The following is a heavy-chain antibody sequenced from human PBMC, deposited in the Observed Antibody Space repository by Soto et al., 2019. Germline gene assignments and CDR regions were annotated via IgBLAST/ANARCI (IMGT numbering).Heavy chain of an antibody. Sequence: EVQLEESGGDLVKPGGSLRLSCAASGFIFSHAWFHWVRQPPGKGLELVARVKNNGGATDYAPSVQGRFTISRDDSKDTVYLQMSSLTSEDTAIYYCAADLGPAYDSNNWFDPWGQGTLVTVSS. CDR3: AADLGPAYDSNNWFDP. D-gene: IGHD2-21*01. V-gene: IGHV3-15*07. CDR1: GFIFSHAW. CDR2: VKNNGGAT. J-gene: IGHJ5*02.